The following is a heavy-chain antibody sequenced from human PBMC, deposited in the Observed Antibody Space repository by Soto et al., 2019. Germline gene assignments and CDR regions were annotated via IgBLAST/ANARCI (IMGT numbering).Heavy chain of an antibody. J-gene: IGHJ4*02. D-gene: IGHD3-22*01. CDR3: AGRQYYYDSSGPSYYFDY. CDR1: GGSFSGYY. CDR2: IYYSGST. V-gene: IGHV4-59*08. Sequence: PSETLSLTCAVSGGSFSGYYWTWIRQPPGKGLEWIGYIYYSGSTNYNPSLKSRVTISVDTSKNQFSLKLSSVTAADTAVYYCAGRQYYYDSSGPSYYFDYWGQGTLVTVSS.